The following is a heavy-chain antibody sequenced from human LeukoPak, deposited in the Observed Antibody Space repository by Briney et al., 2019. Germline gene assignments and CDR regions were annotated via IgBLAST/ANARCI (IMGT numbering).Heavy chain of an antibody. V-gene: IGHV4-34*01. J-gene: IGHJ6*03. CDR1: GGSFSRYY. CDR2: INQSGST. CDR3: ARSGYYDFWSGYYSYYYYYYMDV. D-gene: IGHD3-3*01. Sequence: PSETLSLTCAVYGGSFSRYYWSWIGQTPGKRLEWIGEINQSGSTKYNPSLKSRVTISIDTSKNQFSLKLSSVTAADTAVYYCARSGYYDFWSGYYSYYYYYYMDVWGKGTAVTVSS.